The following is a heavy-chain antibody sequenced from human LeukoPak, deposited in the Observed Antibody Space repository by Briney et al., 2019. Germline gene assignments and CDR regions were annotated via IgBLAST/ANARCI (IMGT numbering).Heavy chain of an antibody. J-gene: IGHJ4*02. Sequence: SETLSLTCTVSGGSISSYYWSWIRQPPGMGLEWIGYIYYSGSTNYNLSLRSRVSISVDTSKNQFSLKLSSVTAADTAVYYCARASGYSSSWYPDYWGQGTLVPVSS. V-gene: IGHV4-59*01. CDR2: IYYSGST. CDR1: GGSISSYY. CDR3: ARASGYSSSWYPDY. D-gene: IGHD6-13*01.